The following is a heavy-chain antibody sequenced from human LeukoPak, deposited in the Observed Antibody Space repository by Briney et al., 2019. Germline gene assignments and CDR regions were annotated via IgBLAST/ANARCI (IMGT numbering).Heavy chain of an antibody. Sequence: GGSLRLSCAASGFTFNMYWITWVRQAPGKGLESVAYINKDGSDKYYADSVKGRFTVSRDNAKNSLYLQMNSLRAEDTAVYYCARDAGYGGNSDYWGQGTLVTVSS. CDR2: INKDGSDK. D-gene: IGHD4-23*01. CDR1: GFTFNMYW. V-gene: IGHV3-7*01. J-gene: IGHJ4*02. CDR3: ARDAGYGGNSDY.